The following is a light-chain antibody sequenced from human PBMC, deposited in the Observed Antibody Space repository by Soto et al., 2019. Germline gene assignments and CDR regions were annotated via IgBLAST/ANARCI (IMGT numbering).Light chain of an antibody. Sequence: QSVLTQPASVSGSPGQSITISCTGTSNDIGGYNHVSWYQHHPGRATKLMIYDVSNRPSGVSSRFSGSRSGNTASLTISGLQADDEADYYCSSYTPSTILFGGGTKVTVL. V-gene: IGLV2-14*03. CDR2: DVS. CDR1: SNDIGGYNH. J-gene: IGLJ2*01. CDR3: SSYTPSTIL.